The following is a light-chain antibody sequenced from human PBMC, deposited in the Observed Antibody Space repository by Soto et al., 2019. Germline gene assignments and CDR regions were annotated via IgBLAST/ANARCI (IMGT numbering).Light chain of an antibody. CDR3: QQYGSSPLT. Sequence: MTQSPSTLSASVGDRVTITCRASQSISGWLAWYQQKPGQAPRLLIYGASARATGIPAKFSGSGSGTEFTLTISSLQSEDFAVYYCQQYGSSPLTFGGGTKVEI. CDR1: QSISGW. CDR2: GAS. V-gene: IGKV3D-15*01. J-gene: IGKJ4*01.